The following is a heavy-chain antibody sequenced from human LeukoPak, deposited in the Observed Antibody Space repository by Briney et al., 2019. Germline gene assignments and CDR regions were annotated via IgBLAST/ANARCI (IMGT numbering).Heavy chain of an antibody. J-gene: IGHJ6*02. CDR3: ARGPSGGWREFYYYYGMDV. V-gene: IGHV4-61*01. Sequence: SETLSLTCTVSGGSVSSGSYYWSWIRQPPGKGLEWIGYIYYSGSTNYNPSLKSRVTISVDTSKNQFSLKLSSVTAADTAVYYCARGPSGGWREFYYYYGMDVWGQGTTVTVSS. CDR2: IYYSGST. CDR1: GGSVSSGSYY. D-gene: IGHD6-19*01.